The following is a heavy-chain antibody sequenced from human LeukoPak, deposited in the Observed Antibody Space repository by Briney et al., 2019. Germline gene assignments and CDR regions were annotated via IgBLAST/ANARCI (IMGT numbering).Heavy chain of an antibody. V-gene: IGHV3-20*04. Sequence: PGGSLRLSCAASGFTFSSYWMSWVRQAPGKGLEWVSAINGNGGTTNYADSVKGRFTISRDSAKKSLHLQMNSLRAEDTALYYCARNNFGPGATAFGIWGQGTMVTVSS. D-gene: IGHD3-10*02. CDR1: GFTFSSYW. CDR2: INGNGGTT. J-gene: IGHJ3*02. CDR3: ARNNFGPGATAFGI.